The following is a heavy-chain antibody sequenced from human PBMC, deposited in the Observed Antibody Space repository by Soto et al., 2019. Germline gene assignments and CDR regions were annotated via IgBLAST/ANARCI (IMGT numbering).Heavy chain of an antibody. CDR1: GVIFSTYS. D-gene: IGHD6-19*01. J-gene: IGHJ4*02. V-gene: IGHV3-23*01. CDR2: ISGSGGNT. Sequence: GGSLRLSCAASGVIFSTYSMNWVRQTPGKGLEWVSYISGSGGNTYYADSVKGRFTISRDNSKNTLYLQMNSLRAEDTAVYYCAKDPVSAWYYFDYWGQGTLVTVSS. CDR3: AKDPVSAWYYFDY.